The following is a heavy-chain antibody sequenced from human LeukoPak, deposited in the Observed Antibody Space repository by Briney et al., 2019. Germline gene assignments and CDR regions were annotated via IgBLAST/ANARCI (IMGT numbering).Heavy chain of an antibody. CDR3: ARHSRDCTNGVCYPRYFDY. J-gene: IGHJ4*02. CDR2: IYPGDSDT. Sequence: GESLKISCKGSGYSFTSYSIGWVRQMPGKGLEWMGIIYPGDSDTRYSPSFQGQVTISADKSISTAYLQWSSLKASDTAMYYCARHSRDCTNGVCYPRYFDYWGQGPLVTVSS. V-gene: IGHV5-51*01. CDR1: GYSFTSYS. D-gene: IGHD2-8*01.